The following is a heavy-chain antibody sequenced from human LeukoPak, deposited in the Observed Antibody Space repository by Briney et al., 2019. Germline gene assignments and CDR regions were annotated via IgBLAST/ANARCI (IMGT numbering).Heavy chain of an antibody. CDR2: ISYDGSNK. V-gene: IGHV3-30*04. CDR3: AREGTHYQLPIGWWCYYYYGMDV. Sequence: GGSLRLSCAASGFTFSSYAMHWVRQAPGKGLEWVAVISYDGSNKYYADSVKGRFTISRDNSKNTLYLQMNSLRAEDTAVYYCAREGTHYQLPIGWWCYYYYGMDVWGQGTTVTVSS. CDR1: GFTFSSYA. D-gene: IGHD2-2*01. J-gene: IGHJ6*02.